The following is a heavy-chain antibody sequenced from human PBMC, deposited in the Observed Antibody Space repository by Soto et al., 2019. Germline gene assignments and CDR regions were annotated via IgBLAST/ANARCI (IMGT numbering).Heavy chain of an antibody. D-gene: IGHD2-15*01. V-gene: IGHV4-30-2*01. J-gene: IGHJ4*02. Sequence: PSETQSLTCAVADGSISSGGYSWSWIRQPPGKGLEWIGYIYHSGSTYYNPSLKSRVTISVDRSKNQFSLKLSSVTAADTAVYYCARGQVVAAQHWGQGTLVTVSS. CDR2: IYHSGST. CDR3: ARGQVVAAQH. CDR1: DGSISSGGYS.